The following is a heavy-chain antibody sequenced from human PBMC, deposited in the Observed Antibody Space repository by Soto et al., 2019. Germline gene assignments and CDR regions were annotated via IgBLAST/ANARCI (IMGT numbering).Heavy chain of an antibody. D-gene: IGHD3-10*01. CDR1: GFTFSSYG. CDR2: ISYDGSNK. CDR3: ARGMFRGVIYYGMDV. J-gene: IGHJ6*02. V-gene: IGHV3-30*03. Sequence: QVQLVESGGGVVQPGRSLRLSCAASGFTFSSYGMHWVRQAPGEGLEWAAFISYDGSNKYYADSVKGRFTISRDNSKNTLCLQMSRLRAEDTAVYYCARGMFRGVIYYGMDVWGQGTTVTVSS.